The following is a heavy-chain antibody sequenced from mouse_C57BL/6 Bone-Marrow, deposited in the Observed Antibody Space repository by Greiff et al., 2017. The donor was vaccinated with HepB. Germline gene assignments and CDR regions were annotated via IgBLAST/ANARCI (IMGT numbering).Heavy chain of an antibody. D-gene: IGHD2-5*01. V-gene: IGHV1-19*01. CDR1: GYTFTDYY. J-gene: IGHJ2*01. Sequence: EVQLQQSGPVLVKPGASVKMSCKASGYTFTDYYMNWVKQSHGKSLEWIGVINPYNGGTSYNQKFKGKATLTVDKSSSTAYMELNSLTSEDSAVYYCARGRRQIYSNYYWGQGTTLTVSS. CDR3: ARGRRQIYSNYY. CDR2: INPYNGGT.